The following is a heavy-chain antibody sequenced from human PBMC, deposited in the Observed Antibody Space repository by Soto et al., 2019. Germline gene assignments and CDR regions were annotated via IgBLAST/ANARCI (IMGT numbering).Heavy chain of an antibody. CDR3: ARGDRAGYYYYGVDV. V-gene: IGHV5-51*01. Sequence: GESLKISCKGSGYSFTSYWIGWVRQMPGKGLEWMGIIYPGDSDTRYSPSFQGQVTISADKSISTAYLQWSSLKASDTSMYYCARGDRAGYYYYGVDVWGQGTTVTVSS. D-gene: IGHD3-10*01. J-gene: IGHJ6*02. CDR2: IYPGDSDT. CDR1: GYSFTSYW.